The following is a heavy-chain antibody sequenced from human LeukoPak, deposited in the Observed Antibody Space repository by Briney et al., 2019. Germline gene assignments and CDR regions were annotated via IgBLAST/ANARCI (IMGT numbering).Heavy chain of an antibody. Sequence: GGSLRLSCAASGFTFSSYSMNWVRQAPGKGLEWVSYISSSSSTIYYADSVKGRFTISRDNAKNSLYLQMNSLRAEDTAVYYCARDRRYCSGSYLMKFDYWGQGTLVTVSS. CDR3: ARDRRYCSGSYLMKFDY. CDR1: GFTFSSYS. D-gene: IGHD3-10*01. J-gene: IGHJ4*02. V-gene: IGHV3-48*01. CDR2: ISSSSSTI.